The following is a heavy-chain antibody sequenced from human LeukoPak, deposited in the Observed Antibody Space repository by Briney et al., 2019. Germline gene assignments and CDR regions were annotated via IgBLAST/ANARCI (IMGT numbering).Heavy chain of an antibody. CDR1: GGTFSSYA. D-gene: IGHD4-17*01. CDR2: IIPILGIA. Sequence: SVKVSCKASGGTFSSYAISWVRQAPGQGLEWMGRIIPILGIANYAQKFQGRVTITADKSTSTAYMELSSLRSEDTAVYYCARDPAVTTNFGYYFDYWGQGTLVTVSS. CDR3: ARDPAVTTNFGYYFDY. J-gene: IGHJ4*02. V-gene: IGHV1-69*04.